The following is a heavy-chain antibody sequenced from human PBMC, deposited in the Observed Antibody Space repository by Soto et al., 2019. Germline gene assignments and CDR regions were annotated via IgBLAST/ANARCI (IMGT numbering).Heavy chain of an antibody. CDR1: GFTFSSYA. J-gene: IGHJ6*02. D-gene: IGHD3-3*01. CDR3: AKWSAPPYYYGMDV. CDR2: IAYDGRNK. Sequence: LRLSCAASGFTFSSYAMHWVRQAPGKGLEWVAVIAYDGRNKYYADSVKGRFTISRDNSKNTLYLQMNSLRAEDTAVYYCAKWSAPPYYYGMDVWGQGTTVTVSS. V-gene: IGHV3-30-3*02.